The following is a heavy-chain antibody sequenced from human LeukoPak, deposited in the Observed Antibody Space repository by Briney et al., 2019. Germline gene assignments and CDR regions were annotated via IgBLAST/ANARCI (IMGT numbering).Heavy chain of an antibody. J-gene: IGHJ5*02. CDR1: GYDFSSKW. D-gene: IGHD4-17*01. Sequence: GASLKISCKTSGYDFSSKWIGWVREMPGKGLEWMGIIYPTASITRYSPSFQGHVTMSVDTSINTAYLQWTSPKPSDTAIYYCARLAPDYADYWFDPWGQGTLVTVSS. CDR2: IYPTASIT. CDR3: ARLAPDYADYWFDP. V-gene: IGHV5-51*01.